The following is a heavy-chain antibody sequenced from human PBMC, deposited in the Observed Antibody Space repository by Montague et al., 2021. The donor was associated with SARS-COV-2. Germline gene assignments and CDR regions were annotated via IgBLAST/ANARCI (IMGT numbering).Heavy chain of an antibody. V-gene: IGHV4-38-2*02. CDR1: GFSISSGYY. CDR3: TSSGVGIFDFSYFDS. CDR2: SYQNGAT. D-gene: IGHD3-3*01. J-gene: IGHJ4*02. Sequence: SETLSLTCSVSGFSISSGYYWGCIQQTPGKVLWWIGSSYQNGATYYTPSLKRPATILLETSKNQFSLSLTSVTAADTAVYYCTSSGVGIFDFSYFDSWGQGSLVIVSS.